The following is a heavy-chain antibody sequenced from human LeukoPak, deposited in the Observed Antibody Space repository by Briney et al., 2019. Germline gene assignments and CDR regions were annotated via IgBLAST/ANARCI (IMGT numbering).Heavy chain of an antibody. D-gene: IGHD4-17*01. J-gene: IGHJ4*02. Sequence: PGGSLRLSCAASGFTFSNYWMHWVRHAPGKGLVWVSRIKSDGDTSYADSVKGRFTISRDNSKNTPYLQMNSLRAEDTAEYYCARDVRVGDSFDYWGQGTLVTVSS. CDR1: GFTFSNYW. CDR2: IKSDGDT. CDR3: ARDVRVGDSFDY. V-gene: IGHV3-74*01.